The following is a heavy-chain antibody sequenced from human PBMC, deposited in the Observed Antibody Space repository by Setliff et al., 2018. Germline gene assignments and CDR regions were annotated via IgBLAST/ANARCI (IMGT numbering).Heavy chain of an antibody. CDR3: ARDTGDRAFDY. CDR2: IYSSGST. Sequence: LSLTCTVSGGSISSYYWSWIRQPAGEGLEWIGRIYSSGSTNYNPSLRSRVTMSVDTSKNHFSLNLTSVTAADTAVYYCARDTGDRAFDYWGQGTLVTVSS. V-gene: IGHV4-4*07. D-gene: IGHD7-27*01. J-gene: IGHJ4*02. CDR1: GGSISSYY.